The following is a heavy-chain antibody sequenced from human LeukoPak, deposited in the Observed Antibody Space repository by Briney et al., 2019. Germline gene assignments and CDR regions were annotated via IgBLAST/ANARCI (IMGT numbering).Heavy chain of an antibody. D-gene: IGHD3-3*01. CDR3: ARGRGRFLEWLSDAFDI. Sequence: GGSLRLSCAASGCTFSSYSMNWVRQAPGKGLEWVSYISSSSSTIYYADSVKGRFTISRDNAKNSLYLQMNSLRAEDTAVYYCARGRGRFLEWLSDAFDIGGQGTMVTVSS. CDR1: GCTFSSYS. CDR2: ISSSSSTI. J-gene: IGHJ3*02. V-gene: IGHV3-48*01.